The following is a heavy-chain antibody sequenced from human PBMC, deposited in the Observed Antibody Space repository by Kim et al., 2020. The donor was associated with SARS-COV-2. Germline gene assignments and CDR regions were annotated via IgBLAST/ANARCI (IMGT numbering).Heavy chain of an antibody. CDR3: AKDAFLSAAAGTDYFDY. CDR1: GFTFSSYA. Sequence: GGSLRLFCAASGFTFSSYAMSWVRQAPGKGLEWVSAISGSGGSTYYADSVKGRFTISRDNSKNTLYLQMNSLRAEDTAIYYCAKDAFLSAAAGTDYFDYWGQGTLLTVSS. V-gene: IGHV3-23*01. J-gene: IGHJ4*02. D-gene: IGHD6-13*01. CDR2: ISGSGGST.